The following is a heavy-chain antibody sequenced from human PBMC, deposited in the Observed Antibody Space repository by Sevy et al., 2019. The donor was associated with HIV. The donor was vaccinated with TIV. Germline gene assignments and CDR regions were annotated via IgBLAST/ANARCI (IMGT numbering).Heavy chain of an antibody. D-gene: IGHD3-22*01. CDR2: ISGSGGST. CDR3: AKLFYYYDSSGPFDY. J-gene: IGHJ4*02. Sequence: GGSLRLSCAASGFTFSSYAMSWVRQAPGKGLEWVSAISGSGGSTYYGDSVKGRFTISRDNSKNTLYLQMNSLRAEDTAVYYCAKLFYYYDSSGPFDYWGQGTLVTVSS. CDR1: GFTFSSYA. V-gene: IGHV3-23*01.